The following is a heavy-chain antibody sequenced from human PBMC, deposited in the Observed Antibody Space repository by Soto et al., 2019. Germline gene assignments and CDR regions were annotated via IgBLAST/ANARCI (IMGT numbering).Heavy chain of an antibody. V-gene: IGHV3-49*03. Sequence: GTLRLSCTAAEFTMSDHGLGWFRQAPGKGLGWVGFIRSKAYGVTTEYAASVRGRFTISRDDSKSIAYLQMNSLKTEDTAVYHCARRVCEFDSSGFYRQYFDYWGQGTLVTVSS. CDR3: ARRVCEFDSSGFYRQYFDY. CDR1: EFTMSDHG. CDR2: IRSKAYGVTT. D-gene: IGHD3-22*01. J-gene: IGHJ4*02.